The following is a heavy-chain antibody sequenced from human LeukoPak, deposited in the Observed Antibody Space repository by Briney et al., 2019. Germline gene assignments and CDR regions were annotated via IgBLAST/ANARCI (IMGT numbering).Heavy chain of an antibody. CDR1: GGSISSFY. CDR2: IFASGGT. Sequence: SETLSLTCSVSGGSISSFYWSWVRQPAGKGLEWIGCIFASGGTSYNPSLKSRVTISVDKSKNQFSLNVSSVSAADTAVYFCARAWVTGIKNYYYYYMDVWGKGTTVTVSS. D-gene: IGHD2-21*02. V-gene: IGHV4-4*07. J-gene: IGHJ6*03. CDR3: ARAWVTGIKNYYYYYMDV.